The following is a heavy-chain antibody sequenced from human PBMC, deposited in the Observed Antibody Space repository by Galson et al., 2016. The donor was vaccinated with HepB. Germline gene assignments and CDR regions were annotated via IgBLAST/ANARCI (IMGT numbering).Heavy chain of an antibody. V-gene: IGHV3-30*09. D-gene: IGHD2-21*02. CDR1: GFTFRRFA. J-gene: IGHJ4*02. Sequence: SLRLSCAASGFTFRRFAMHWVRQAPGKGLEWVGFVSFDGNNQYYAESVKGRFAISRDNSKSTVYLQMSSLRPEDTGVYYCARGTQMVVTAIPPPDYWGQGNMVTVSS. CDR3: ARGTQMVVTAIPPPDY. CDR2: VSFDGNNQ.